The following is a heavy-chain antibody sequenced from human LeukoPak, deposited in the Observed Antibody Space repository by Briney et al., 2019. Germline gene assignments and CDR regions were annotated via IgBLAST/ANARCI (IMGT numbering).Heavy chain of an antibody. CDR3: AKGGYDYVEVAYFDF. D-gene: IGHD5-12*01. J-gene: IGHJ4*02. V-gene: IGHV3-23*01. Sequence: GGSLTLSCAASGFSFNNYARSWVRQPPGKGLEWVSIIIGSSGSTFYADSVKGRFTISRDNSKNTLYLQMNSLRVEDTAVYYCAKGGYDYVEVAYFDFWGQGTLVTVSS. CDR2: IIGSSGST. CDR1: GFSFNNYA.